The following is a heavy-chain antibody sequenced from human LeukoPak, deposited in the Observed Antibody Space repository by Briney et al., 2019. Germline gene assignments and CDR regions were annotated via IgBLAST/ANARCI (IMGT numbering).Heavy chain of an antibody. CDR2: ISAYNGNT. Sequence: GASVTVSFKASGYTFTIYGISWVRQAPGQGVEWVGWISAYNGNTNYAQKLQGRVTMTTDTSTSTAYMELRSLRSDDTAVYYCARGNGGNLDYWGQGTLVTVSS. V-gene: IGHV1-18*01. J-gene: IGHJ4*02. CDR1: GYTFTIYG. CDR3: ARGNGGNLDY. D-gene: IGHD4-23*01.